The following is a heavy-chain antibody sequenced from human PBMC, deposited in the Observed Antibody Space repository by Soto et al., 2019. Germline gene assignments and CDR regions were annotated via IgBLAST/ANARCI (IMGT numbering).Heavy chain of an antibody. D-gene: IGHD2-21*02. CDR3: AREYCGGDCYMFHYYGMDV. V-gene: IGHV1-18*04. CDR1: GYTFTSYG. CDR2: ISAYNGNT. Sequence: ASVKVSCKASGYTFTSYGISWVRQAPGQGLEWMGWISAYNGNTNYAQKLQGRVTMTTDTSTSTACMELRSLRSDDTAVYYCAREYCGGDCYMFHYYGMDVWGQGTTVTVSS. J-gene: IGHJ6*02.